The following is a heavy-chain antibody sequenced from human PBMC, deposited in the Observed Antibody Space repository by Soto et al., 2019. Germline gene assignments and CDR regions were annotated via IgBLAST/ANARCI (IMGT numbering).Heavy chain of an antibody. V-gene: IGHV4-31*03. CDR2: IHYSGSA. Sequence: PSESLSLTCTVPGGSTAPGDHYWGWVRQHPGKVLEWIGYIHYSGSAYYKPSLKSRATISVDTSQNQLSLTLGSVTDADSAVYYCARLGYSSSWPSHDACDMWGQGTRVT. CDR3: ARLGYSSSWPSHDACDM. D-gene: IGHD6-13*01. CDR1: GGSTAPGDHY. J-gene: IGHJ3*02.